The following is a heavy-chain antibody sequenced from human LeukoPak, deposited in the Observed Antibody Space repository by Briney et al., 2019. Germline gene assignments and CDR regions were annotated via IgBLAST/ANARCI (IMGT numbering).Heavy chain of an antibody. Sequence: GGSLRLSCAASGFTFSNAWMSWVRQAPGKGLEWVGRIKSKTDGGTTDYAAPVKGRFTISRDDSKNTLYLQMNSLKTEDTAVYYCTTDDPVRWTSLDAFDIWGQGTMVTVSS. CDR3: TTDDPVRWTSLDAFDI. V-gene: IGHV3-15*01. J-gene: IGHJ3*02. CDR2: IKSKTDGGTT. D-gene: IGHD5-24*01. CDR1: GFTFSNAW.